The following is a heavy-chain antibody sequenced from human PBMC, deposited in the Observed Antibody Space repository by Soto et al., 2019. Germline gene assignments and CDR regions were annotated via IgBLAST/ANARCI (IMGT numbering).Heavy chain of an antibody. V-gene: IGHV3-74*01. CDR1: RFTFSSYW. D-gene: IGHD2-21*01. Sequence: EVQLVESGGGLVQPGGSLRLSCAASRFTFSSYWMHWVRQAPGKGLVWVSRINGDGSSTDYADSVRGRFTVSRDNAKNTLYLQMNSLRAEDTAVYYCARSSIDAYGRVFDYWGQGTLVTVSS. J-gene: IGHJ4*02. CDR2: INGDGSST. CDR3: ARSSIDAYGRVFDY.